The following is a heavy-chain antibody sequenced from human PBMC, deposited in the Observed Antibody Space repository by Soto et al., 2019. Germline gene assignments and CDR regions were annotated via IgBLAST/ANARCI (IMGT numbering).Heavy chain of an antibody. D-gene: IGHD3-10*01. Sequence: ASVKVSCKASGYTFPTYYMHGVRQAPGQGLEWMGWINAYNGNTNYAQKLQGRVTMTTDTSTSTAYMELRSLRSDDTAVYYCARDGLLYYGSGSYVHWFDPWGQGTLVTVSS. CDR2: INAYNGNT. CDR3: ARDGLLYYGSGSYVHWFDP. V-gene: IGHV1-18*04. J-gene: IGHJ5*02. CDR1: GYTFPTYY.